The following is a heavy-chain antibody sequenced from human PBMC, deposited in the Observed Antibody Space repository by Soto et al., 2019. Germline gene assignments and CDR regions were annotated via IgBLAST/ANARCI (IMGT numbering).Heavy chain of an antibody. CDR1: GFTFSSYS. Sequence: GGSLRLSCAASGFTFSSYSMNWVRQAPGKGLEWVSSISSSSSYIYYADSVKGRFTISRDNAKNSLYLQMNSLRAEATAVYYCARSWDDFWSGDYYYMDVWGKGTTVTVSS. V-gene: IGHV3-21*01. D-gene: IGHD3-3*01. J-gene: IGHJ6*03. CDR2: ISSSSSYI. CDR3: ARSWDDFWSGDYYYMDV.